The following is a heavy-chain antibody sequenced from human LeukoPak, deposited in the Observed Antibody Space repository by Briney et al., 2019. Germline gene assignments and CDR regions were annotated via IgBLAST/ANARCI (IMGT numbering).Heavy chain of an antibody. CDR3: ARDERYDSSGYPFDY. J-gene: IGHJ4*02. D-gene: IGHD3-22*01. V-gene: IGHV1-2*02. CDR2: INPNSGGT. CDR1: GYTFNTYG. Sequence: RASVKVSCKASGYTFNTYGITWVRQAPGQGLEWMGWINPNSGGTNYAQKFQGRVTMTRDTSISTAYMELSRLRSDDTAVYYCARDERYDSSGYPFDYWGQGTLVTVSS.